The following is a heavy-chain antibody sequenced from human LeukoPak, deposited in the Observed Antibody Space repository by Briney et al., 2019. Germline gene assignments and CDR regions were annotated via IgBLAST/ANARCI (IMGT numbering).Heavy chain of an antibody. D-gene: IGHD3-22*01. Sequence: SQTLSLTCTVSGGSISSRSYYWGWIRQPPGKGLEWIGSIYYSGSTYYNPSLKSRVTISVDTSKNQFSLKLSSVTAADTAVYYCARLGFTMIEVDWGQGTLVTVSS. CDR2: IYYSGST. CDR3: ARLGFTMIEVD. V-gene: IGHV4-39*01. J-gene: IGHJ4*02. CDR1: GGSISSRSYY.